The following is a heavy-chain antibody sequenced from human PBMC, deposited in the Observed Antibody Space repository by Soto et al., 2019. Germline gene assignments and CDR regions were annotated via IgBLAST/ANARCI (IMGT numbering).Heavy chain of an antibody. J-gene: IGHJ4*02. V-gene: IGHV2-5*02. CDR1: GFSLSTSRVG. Sequence: QITLKESGPTLVKPTQTLTLTCTFSGFSLSTSRVGVGWIRQPPGKALEWLALIYWDDDKRYSPSLKNRLTITKDTPKNHLVLTITTADPVDTATYYCVHTSGSGNSACFDYWGQGPLVTVSS. CDR2: IYWDDDK. D-gene: IGHD3-10*01. CDR3: VHTSGSGNSACFDY.